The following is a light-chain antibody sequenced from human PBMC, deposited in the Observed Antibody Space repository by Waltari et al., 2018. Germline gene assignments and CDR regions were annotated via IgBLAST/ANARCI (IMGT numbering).Light chain of an antibody. J-gene: IGLJ2*01. Sequence: NFMLTQPHSVSESPGKTLIISCTRSSGSIASTSVQWYQQRPGRAPTTVIYEDNERPSGVPDRFSGSIDSSSNSASLTISGLKTEDEADYYCQSYDTSNHNVVFGGGTKLTVL. CDR1: SGSIASTS. CDR2: EDN. CDR3: QSYDTSNHNVV. V-gene: IGLV6-57*03.